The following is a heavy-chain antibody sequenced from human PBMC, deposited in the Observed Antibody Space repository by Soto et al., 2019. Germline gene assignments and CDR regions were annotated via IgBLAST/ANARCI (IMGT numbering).Heavy chain of an antibody. D-gene: IGHD6-6*01. J-gene: IGHJ6*02. CDR2: ISSSGSTI. Sequence: LRLSCAASGFTFSDYYMSWIRQAPGKGLEWVSYISSSGSTIYYADSVKGRFTISRDNAKNSLYLQMNSLRAEDTAVYYCARGRDSSSRPSYYYYGMDVWGQGTTVTVSS. CDR1: GFTFSDYY. V-gene: IGHV3-11*01. CDR3: ARGRDSSSRPSYYYYGMDV.